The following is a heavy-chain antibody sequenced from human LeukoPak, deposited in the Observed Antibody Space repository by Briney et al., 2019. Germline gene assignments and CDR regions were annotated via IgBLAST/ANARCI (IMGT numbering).Heavy chain of an antibody. D-gene: IGHD3-10*01. J-gene: IGHJ4*02. Sequence: ASVKVSCKASGYTFTNYGISWVRQAPGQGLEWMGWISAYNGNTNYAQKLQGRVTMTTDTSTSTAYMELRSLRSDDTAVYYCARRAYYGSGSYPLDYWGQGTLVTVSS. CDR1: GYTFTNYG. CDR3: ARRAYYGSGSYPLDY. CDR2: ISAYNGNT. V-gene: IGHV1-18*01.